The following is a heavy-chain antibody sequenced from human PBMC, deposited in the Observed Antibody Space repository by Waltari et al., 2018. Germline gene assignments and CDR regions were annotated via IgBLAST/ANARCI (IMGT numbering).Heavy chain of an antibody. D-gene: IGHD7-27*01. CDR3: ASGKTGEELDY. J-gene: IGHJ4*02. V-gene: IGHV4-61*09. Sequence: QVQLQESGPGLVKPSQTLSLTCTVSGGSISSGSYYWSWIRQPAGKGLEWIGYIYTSGSTNYHPSRKSRVTISVDTSKNQFSLKLSSVTAADTAVYYCASGKTGEELDYWGQGTLVTVSS. CDR1: GGSISSGSYY. CDR2: IYTSGST.